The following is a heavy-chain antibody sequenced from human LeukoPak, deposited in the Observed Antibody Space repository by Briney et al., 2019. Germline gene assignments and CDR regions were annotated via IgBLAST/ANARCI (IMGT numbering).Heavy chain of an antibody. V-gene: IGHV3-48*02. CDR1: GFTFSSYS. Sequence: PGGSLRLSCAASGFTFSSYSMNWVRQAPGKGLEWVSYISSSSTIYYADSVKGRFTISRDNAKNSLYLQMNSLRDEDTAVYYCARCPPTYYYGMDVWGQGTTVTVSS. CDR2: ISSSSTI. J-gene: IGHJ6*02. CDR3: ARCPPTYYYGMDV.